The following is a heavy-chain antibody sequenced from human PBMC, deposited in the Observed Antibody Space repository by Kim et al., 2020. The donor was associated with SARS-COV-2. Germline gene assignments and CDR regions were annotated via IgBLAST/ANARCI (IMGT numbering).Heavy chain of an antibody. CDR2: IDPSDSYT. Sequence: GESLKISCKGSGYSFTSYWISWVRQMPGKGLEWMGRIDPSDSYTNYSPSFQGHVTISADKSISTAYLQWSSLKASDTAMYYCARHEGYYGSGSYYEYWGQGTLVTVSS. CDR3: ARHEGYYGSGSYYEY. V-gene: IGHV5-10-1*01. J-gene: IGHJ4*02. CDR1: GYSFTSYW. D-gene: IGHD3-10*01.